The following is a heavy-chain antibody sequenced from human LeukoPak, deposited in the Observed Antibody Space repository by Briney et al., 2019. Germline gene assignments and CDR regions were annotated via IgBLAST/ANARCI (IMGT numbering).Heavy chain of an antibody. CDR2: IYYSGST. CDR1: GGSISSYY. J-gene: IGHJ3*02. D-gene: IGHD5-18*01. V-gene: IGHV4-59*01. Sequence: SETLSLTCTVSGGSISSYYWSWIRQPPGKGLEWIGYIYYSGSTNYNPSLKSRVTISVDTSKNQFSLKLSSVTAADTAVYFCVSRRYSYALDAFDIWGQETMVTVSS. CDR3: VSRRYSYALDAFDI.